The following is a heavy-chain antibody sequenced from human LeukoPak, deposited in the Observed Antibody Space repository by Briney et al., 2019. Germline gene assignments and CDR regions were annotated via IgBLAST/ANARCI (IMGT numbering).Heavy chain of an antibody. CDR3: ARHVRYSSGWFFDY. J-gene: IGHJ4*02. D-gene: IGHD6-19*01. V-gene: IGHV4-59*08. CDR2: IYYSGST. CDR1: GGSISSYY. Sequence: PSETLSLTCTVSGGSISSYYWSWIRQPPGKGLEWIGYIYYSGSTNYNPSLKSRVTISVDTSKNQFSLKLSSVTAADTAVYYCARHVRYSSGWFFDYWGQGTLVTVSS.